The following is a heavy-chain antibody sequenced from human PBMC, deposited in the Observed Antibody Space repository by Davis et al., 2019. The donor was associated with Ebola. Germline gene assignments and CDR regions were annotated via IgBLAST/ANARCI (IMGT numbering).Heavy chain of an antibody. CDR1: GGTFSSYA. V-gene: IGHV1-69*04. CDR2: IIPILGIA. Sequence: AASVKVSCKASGGTFSSYAISWVRQAPGQGLEWMGRIIPILGIANYAQKFQGRVTITADKSTSTAYMELSSLRSEDTAVYYCARRPYYDSSGYLDAFDIWGQGTMVTVSS. CDR3: ARRPYYDSSGYLDAFDI. J-gene: IGHJ3*02. D-gene: IGHD3-22*01.